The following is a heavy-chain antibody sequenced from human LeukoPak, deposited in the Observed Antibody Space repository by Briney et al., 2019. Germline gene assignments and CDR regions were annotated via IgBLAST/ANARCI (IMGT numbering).Heavy chain of an antibody. CDR2: IKSKTDGGTT. V-gene: IGHV3-15*01. D-gene: IGHD3-3*01. CDR1: GFPFSNAW. Sequence: PGGSLRLSCAASGFPFSNAWMSWVRQAPGKGLEWVGRIKSKTDGGTTDYAAPVKGRFTISRDDSKNTLYLQMNSLKTEDTAVYYCTTVLRFLEWLLPWGQGTLVTVSS. CDR3: TTVLRFLEWLLP. J-gene: IGHJ5*02.